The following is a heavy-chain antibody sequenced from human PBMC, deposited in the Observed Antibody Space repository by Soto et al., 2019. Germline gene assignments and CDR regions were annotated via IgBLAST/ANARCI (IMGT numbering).Heavy chain of an antibody. CDR1: GVSISRSRDY. J-gene: IGHJ6*02. CDR3: ARHVTTVTTTYYYGMDV. Sequence: SDTLSLTCPFSGVSISRSRDYLGWIRQPPGKGLEWIGSIYYSGSTYYNPSLKSRVTISVDTSKNQFSLKLSSVTAADTAVYYCARHVTTVTTTYYYGMDVWGQGTTVNVS. CDR2: IYYSGST. V-gene: IGHV4-39*01. D-gene: IGHD4-4*01.